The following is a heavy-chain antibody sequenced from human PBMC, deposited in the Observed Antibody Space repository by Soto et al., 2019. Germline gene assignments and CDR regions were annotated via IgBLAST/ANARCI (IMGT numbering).Heavy chain of an antibody. CDR3: VRDWTHYDSSGPGDY. J-gene: IGHJ4*02. CDR2: INAGNGDT. D-gene: IGHD3-22*01. Sequence: XSVKVSCNAFGYTFTIYPMRWVRQAPGQGLEWMGWINAGNGDTKYSQKFQGRVTITRDTSAITAYMELSSLRSEDTAVYYCVRDWTHYDSSGPGDYWGQGTLVTVSS. CDR1: GYTFTIYP. V-gene: IGHV1-3*01.